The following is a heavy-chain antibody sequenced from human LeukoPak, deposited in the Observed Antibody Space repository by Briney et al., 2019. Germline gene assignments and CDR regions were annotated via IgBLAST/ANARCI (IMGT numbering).Heavy chain of an antibody. CDR1: GLAFSYYW. CDR2: IKQDGSEK. CDR3: AVYYSSGPIAY. J-gene: IGHJ4*02. Sequence: GGSLRLSCAASGLAFSYYWMSWVRQAPGKGLEWVANIKQDGSEKHYVDSVKGRFTVSKDNAKNSLYLQMNSLRAEDTAVYYCAVYYSSGPIAYWGQGTLVTVSS. D-gene: IGHD3-22*01. V-gene: IGHV3-7*01.